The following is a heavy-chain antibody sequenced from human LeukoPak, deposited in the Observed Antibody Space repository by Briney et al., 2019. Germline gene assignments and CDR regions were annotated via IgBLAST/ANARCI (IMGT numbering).Heavy chain of an antibody. D-gene: IGHD1-26*01. J-gene: IGHJ6*02. CDR3: AKEIRYSGSYGYYYGMDV. CDR2: ISGDGGST. CDR1: GFTFDDYA. V-gene: IGHV3-43*02. Sequence: GGSLRLSCAASGFTFDDYATHWVRQAPGKGLEWVSLISGDGGSTYYADSVKGRFTISRDNSKNSLYLQMNSLRTEDTALYYCAKEIRYSGSYGYYYGMDVWGQGTTVTVSS.